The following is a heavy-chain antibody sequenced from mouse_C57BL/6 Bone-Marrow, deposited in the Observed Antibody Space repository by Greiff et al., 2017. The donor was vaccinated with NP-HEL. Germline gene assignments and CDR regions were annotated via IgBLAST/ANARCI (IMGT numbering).Heavy chain of an antibody. D-gene: IGHD1-1*01. CDR1: GYSITSGYY. CDR3: AKRYYYGSRGYYAMDY. CDR2: ISYDGSN. Sequence: EVKLMESGPGLVKPSQSLSLTCSVTGYSITSGYYWNWIRQFPGNKLEWMGYISYDGSNNYNPSLKNRISITRDTSKNQFFLKLNSVTTEDTATYYCAKRYYYGSRGYYAMDYWGQGTSVTVSS. V-gene: IGHV3-6*01. J-gene: IGHJ4*01.